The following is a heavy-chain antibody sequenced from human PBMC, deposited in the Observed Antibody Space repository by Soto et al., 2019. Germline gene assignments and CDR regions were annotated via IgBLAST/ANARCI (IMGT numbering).Heavy chain of an antibody. CDR3: ARTYRSGWQHQDY. Sequence: ASVKVSCKASGYTFTSYGISWVRQAPGQGLEWMGWISAYNGNTNYAQKLQGRVTMTTDTSTSTAYTELRSLRSDDTAVYYCARTYRSGWQHQDYWGQGTLVTVSS. J-gene: IGHJ4*02. CDR1: GYTFTSYG. CDR2: ISAYNGNT. D-gene: IGHD6-19*01. V-gene: IGHV1-18*01.